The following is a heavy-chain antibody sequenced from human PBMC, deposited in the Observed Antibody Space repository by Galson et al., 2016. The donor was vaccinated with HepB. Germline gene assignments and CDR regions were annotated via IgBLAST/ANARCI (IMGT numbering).Heavy chain of an antibody. CDR3: AKEAYCGGDCWDYFDY. CDR2: ISSRGRT. V-gene: IGHV3-23*01. D-gene: IGHD2-21*02. J-gene: IGHJ4*02. Sequence: SLRLSCAVSGFTFSTYAMSWVRQAPGKGLEWVSGISSRGRTYYGDSVKGRFTISRDNSNDMLYLQMNSLRAEDTAVYYCAKEAYCGGDCWDYFDYWCQGVLVAVSS. CDR1: GFTFSTYA.